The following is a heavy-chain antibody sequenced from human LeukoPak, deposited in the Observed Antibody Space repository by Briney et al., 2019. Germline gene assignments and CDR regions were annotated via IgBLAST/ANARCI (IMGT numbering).Heavy chain of an antibody. V-gene: IGHV1-2*02. J-gene: IGHJ3*02. CDR3: ALPYYDFWSGYAYAFDI. Sequence: ASVKVSCKASGYTFTGYYMHWVRQAPGQGLEWMGWINPNSGGTNYAQKFQGRVTMTRDTSISTAYMELSRLRSDDTAVYYCALPYYDFWSGYAYAFDIWGQGTMVTVSS. CDR1: GYTFTGYY. CDR2: INPNSGGT. D-gene: IGHD3-3*01.